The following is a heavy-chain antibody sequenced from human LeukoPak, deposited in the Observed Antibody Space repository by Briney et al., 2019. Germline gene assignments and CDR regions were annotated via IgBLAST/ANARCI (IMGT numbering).Heavy chain of an antibody. J-gene: IGHJ4*02. CDR3: ARGPSGGNGFSY. V-gene: IGHV3-7*04. CDR1: GFTFSRYR. Sequence: TGGPLRLSCAASGFTFSRYRMSWVRQAPGKGVEGVANIKQDGSERYYVDSVKGRFTISRDNAKNSLYLQMNSLRAVDTAVYYCARGPSGGNGFSYWGLGTLVTVSS. CDR2: IKQDGSER. D-gene: IGHD2-15*01.